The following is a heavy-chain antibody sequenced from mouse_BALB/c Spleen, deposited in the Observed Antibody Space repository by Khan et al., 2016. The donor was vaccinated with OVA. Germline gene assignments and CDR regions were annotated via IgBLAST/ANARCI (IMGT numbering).Heavy chain of an antibody. CDR3: AKQIWSPYYGMDY. V-gene: IGHV2-6-5*01. CDR1: GFSLTDHG. Sequence: QVQLKESGPGLVAPSQSLSITCTVSGFSLTDHGVSWIRQPPGKGLEWLGVIWGGGSTYYNSVLKSRLSISKDNSKSQVFLKMNSLQTDDTAMYYCAKQIWSPYYGMDYWGQGTSVTGSS. J-gene: IGHJ4*01. D-gene: IGHD1-1*02. CDR2: IWGGGST.